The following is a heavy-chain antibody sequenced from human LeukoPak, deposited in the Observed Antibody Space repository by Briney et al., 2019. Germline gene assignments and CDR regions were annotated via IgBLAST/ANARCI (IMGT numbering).Heavy chain of an antibody. Sequence: AGSLRLSCTASGFNFSTYWMTWVRQVPGKGLEWVANIKEDGSEIYYVDAVKGRFSISRDNAKTSLYLQMHSLSVADTGLYNCVTDQTGRHPYFFDYWGQGTLVTVSS. J-gene: IGHJ4*02. CDR2: IKEDGSEI. V-gene: IGHV3-7*01. CDR3: VTDQTGRHPYFFDY. D-gene: IGHD3-10*01. CDR1: GFNFSTYW.